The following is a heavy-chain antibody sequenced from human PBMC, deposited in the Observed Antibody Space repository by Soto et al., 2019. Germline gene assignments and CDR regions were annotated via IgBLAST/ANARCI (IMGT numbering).Heavy chain of an antibody. CDR1: GFTFSSYS. J-gene: IGHJ4*02. CDR3: AKKINYGSGSQFFDY. D-gene: IGHD3-10*01. Sequence: GGSLRLSCAASGFTFSSYSMSWVRQAPGKGLEWVSGFRSGGDDDTTYYAASVRGRFTIYRDNSKNTLFLQMNSLRAEDAAIYYCAKKINYGSGSQFFDYWGQGTLVPVSS. V-gene: IGHV3-23*01. CDR2: FRSGGDDDTT.